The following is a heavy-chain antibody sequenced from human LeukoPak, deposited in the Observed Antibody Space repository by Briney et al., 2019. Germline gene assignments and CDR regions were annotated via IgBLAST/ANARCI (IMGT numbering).Heavy chain of an antibody. Sequence: GGSLRLSCAASGFSFSSYGMHWVRQAPGRGLEWVAFIRYDGNYKYYADSVKGRLTISRDNSKNTLLLQMNSLRAEDTAVYYCAKDREGLDVLHFLDGWGHGTLVTVSS. V-gene: IGHV3-30*02. CDR3: AKDREGLDVLHFLDG. D-gene: IGHD3-3*01. CDR2: IRYDGNYK. CDR1: GFSFSSYG. J-gene: IGHJ4*01.